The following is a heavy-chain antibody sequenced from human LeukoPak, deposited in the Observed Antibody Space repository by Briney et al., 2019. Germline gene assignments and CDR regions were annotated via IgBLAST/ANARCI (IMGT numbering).Heavy chain of an antibody. CDR3: ARFFGVGATTGGYYMDV. D-gene: IGHD1-26*01. Sequence: PSETLSLTCTVSGGSISSGDYYWSWIRQPPGKGLEWIGYIYYSGSTYYNPSLKSRVTISVDTSKNQFSLKLSSVTAADTAVYYCARFFGVGATTGGYYMDVWGKGTTVTVSS. V-gene: IGHV4-30-4*08. CDR1: GGSISSGDYY. J-gene: IGHJ6*03. CDR2: IYYSGST.